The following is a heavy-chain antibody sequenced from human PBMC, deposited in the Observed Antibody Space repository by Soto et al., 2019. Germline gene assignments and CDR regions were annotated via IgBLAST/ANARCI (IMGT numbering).Heavy chain of an antibody. CDR2: MNPNSGNT. D-gene: IGHD3-3*01. J-gene: IGHJ6*03. CDR3: ARGAVRVTIFGVVSYMDV. V-gene: IGHV1-8*01. Sequence: QVPLVQSGAEVKKPGASVKVSCKASGYTFTSYDINWVRQATGQGLEWMGWMNPNSGNTGYAQKFQGRVTMTRNTSISTAYMELSSLRSEDTAAYYCARGAVRVTIFGVVSYMDVWGKGTTVTVSS. CDR1: GYTFTSYD.